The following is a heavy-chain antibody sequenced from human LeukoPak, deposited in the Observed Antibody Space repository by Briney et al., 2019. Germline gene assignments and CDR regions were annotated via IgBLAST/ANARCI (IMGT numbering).Heavy chain of an antibody. CDR2: ITSSGSTT. CDR3: AICEWEFQPFDY. D-gene: IGHD1-26*01. V-gene: IGHV3-11*04. Sequence: GGSLRLSCAASGFTFSDYYMSWIRQAPGKGLEWVSYITSSGSTTYYADSVKGRFTISRDNAKNSLYLQMSSLRAEDTAVYYCAICEWEFQPFDYWGQGTLVTVSS. CDR1: GFTFSDYY. J-gene: IGHJ4*02.